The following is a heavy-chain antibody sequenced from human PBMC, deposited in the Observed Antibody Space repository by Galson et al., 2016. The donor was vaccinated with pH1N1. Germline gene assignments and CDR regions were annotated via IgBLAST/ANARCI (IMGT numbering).Heavy chain of an antibody. J-gene: IGHJ6*02. V-gene: IGHV3-11*04. CDR2: ISSTGSTI. D-gene: IGHD4-17*01. CDR1: GFTFSDYY. Sequence: SLRLSCAASGFTFSDYYMSWIRQAPGKGLEWVSYISSTGSTIYYADSVKGRFTVSRGNAKNSLSLQMNSLRAEDQAVYYCARDGRSDYGDYDGNYDGMDVWGQGTTVTVSS. CDR3: ARDGRSDYGDYDGNYDGMDV.